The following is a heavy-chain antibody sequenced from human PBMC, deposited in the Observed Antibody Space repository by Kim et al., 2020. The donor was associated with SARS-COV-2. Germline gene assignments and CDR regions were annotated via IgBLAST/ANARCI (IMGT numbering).Heavy chain of an antibody. CDR2: IYTSGST. Sequence: SETLSLTCTVSGGSISSYYWSWIRQPVGKGLEWIGRIYTSGSTNYNPSLKSRVTMSVDTSKNQFSLKLSSVTAADTAVYYCAREREIVVVPAASWAFDIWGQGTMVTVSS. D-gene: IGHD2-2*01. J-gene: IGHJ3*02. CDR1: GGSISSYY. CDR3: AREREIVVVPAASWAFDI. V-gene: IGHV4-4*07.